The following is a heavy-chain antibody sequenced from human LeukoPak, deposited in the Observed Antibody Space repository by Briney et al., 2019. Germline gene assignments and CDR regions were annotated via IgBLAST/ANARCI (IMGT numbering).Heavy chain of an antibody. V-gene: IGHV4-34*01. Sequence: PSETLSLTCAVYGGSFSGYYWSWIRQPPGKGLEWIGEINHSGSTNYNPSLKSRVTISVDTSKNQFSLKPSSVTAADTAVYYCARVGTTVTTSRWYNWFDPWGQGTLVTVSS. J-gene: IGHJ5*02. CDR1: GGSFSGYY. CDR2: INHSGST. CDR3: ARVGTTVTTSRWYNWFDP. D-gene: IGHD4-17*01.